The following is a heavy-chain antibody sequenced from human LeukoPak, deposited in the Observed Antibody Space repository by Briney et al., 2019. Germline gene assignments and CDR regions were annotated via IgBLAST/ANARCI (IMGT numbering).Heavy chain of an antibody. CDR1: GYPFSSSW. CDR2: IYPGDSDT. J-gene: IGHJ4*02. V-gene: IGHV5-51*01. CDR3: ARQYGRPYDY. Sequence: ESLKISCKGSGYPFSSSWIGWVRQMPGKGLEWMGIIYPGDSDTRYSPSFQGQVTISADKSINTAYLQWSSLKATDTGMYFCARQYGRPYDYWGQGTLVTVSS. D-gene: IGHD4-17*01.